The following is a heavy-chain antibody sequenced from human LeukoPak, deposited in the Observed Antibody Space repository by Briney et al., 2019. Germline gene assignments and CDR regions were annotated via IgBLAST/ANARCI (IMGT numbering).Heavy chain of an antibody. V-gene: IGHV3-23*01. J-gene: IGHJ4*02. CDR1: GITLSNYG. CDR2: ISDSGGST. CDR3: AKRGIVIRAVIIVGFHKEAYYFDY. D-gene: IGHD3-10*01. Sequence: GGSLRLSCAVSGITLSNYGMSWVRQAPGKGLEWVAGISDSGGSTNYADSVKGRFTISRDNAKNTLYLQMNSLRAEDTAVYFCAKRGIVIRAVIIVGFHKEAYYFDYWGQGALVTVSS.